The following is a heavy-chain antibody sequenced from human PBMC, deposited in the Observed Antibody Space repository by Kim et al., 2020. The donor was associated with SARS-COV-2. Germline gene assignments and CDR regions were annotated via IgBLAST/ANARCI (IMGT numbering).Heavy chain of an antibody. D-gene: IGHD2-21*02. CDR1: GFTFISYY. CDR2: IIPNDGYT. J-gene: IGHJ4*02. V-gene: IGHV1-46*01. CDR3: ARELGGACYFDY. Sequence: ASVKVSCKTSGFTFISYYMHWMRQAPGQAPGQGLEWMGMIIPNDGYTAYAQKFQGRFTMTTDTSTNTVYMELGSLTSEDTAVYYCARELGGACYFDYWGQGTLVTVP.